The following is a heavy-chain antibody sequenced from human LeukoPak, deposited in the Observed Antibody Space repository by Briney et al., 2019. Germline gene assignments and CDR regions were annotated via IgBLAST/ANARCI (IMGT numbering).Heavy chain of an antibody. V-gene: IGHV1-69*04. J-gene: IGHJ1*01. D-gene: IGHD2-2*01. CDR2: IIPILGIA. CDR1: GGTFSSYA. Sequence: GASVKVSCKASGGTFSSYAISWVRQAPGQGLEWMGRIIPILGIANYAQKFQGRVTITADESTSTAYMELSSLRSEDTAVYYCARDYCSSTSCYLDGKSGKFQHWGQGTLVTVSS. CDR3: ARDYCSSTSCYLDGKSGKFQH.